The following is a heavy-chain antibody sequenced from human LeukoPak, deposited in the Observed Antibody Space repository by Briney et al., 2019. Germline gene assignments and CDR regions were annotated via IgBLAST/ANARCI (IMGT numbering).Heavy chain of an antibody. CDR2: ISYDGSNK. CDR3: AKDRGKMVYALYGMDV. J-gene: IGHJ6*02. V-gene: IGHV3-30*18. D-gene: IGHD2-8*01. CDR1: GFTFSSYG. Sequence: GGSLRLSCAASGFTFSSYGMHWVRQAPGKGLEWLAVISYDGSNKYYADSEKGRFTISRDNSKNTLYLQMNSLRAEDTAAYYCAKDRGKMVYALYGMDVWGQGTTVTVSS.